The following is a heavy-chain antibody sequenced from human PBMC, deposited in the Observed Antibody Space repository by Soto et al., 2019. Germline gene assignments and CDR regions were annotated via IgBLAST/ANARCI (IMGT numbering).Heavy chain of an antibody. Sequence: QVQLQESGPGLVKPSQTLSLTCSVSGGSISTGVWYWSWVREHPGKGLEWIGDIYSRGTTSYNPSLGSRVTISRSTSKNKVSLKVNSVTAADTAVYYCARVSAGGTRWFDSWGQGIRVTVSS. J-gene: IGHJ5*01. CDR1: GGSISTGVWY. V-gene: IGHV4-31*03. CDR2: IYSRGTT. D-gene: IGHD6-13*01. CDR3: ARVSAGGTRWFDS.